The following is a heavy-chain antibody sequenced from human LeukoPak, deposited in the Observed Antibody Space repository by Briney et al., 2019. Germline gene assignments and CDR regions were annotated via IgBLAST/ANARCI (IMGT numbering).Heavy chain of an antibody. Sequence: SETLSLTCTVSGVSINSDNHHGSWIRQSPGKGLEWLGSYHSGSTDYSPSLRSRVTMSVDTSKNQFSLKVNSVTAADTAVHYCARHFGSGFDRWFDPWGQGSLVIVSS. CDR1: GVSINSDNHH. D-gene: IGHD5-12*01. CDR3: ARHFGSGFDRWFDP. V-gene: IGHV4-30-4*01. J-gene: IGHJ5*02. CDR2: YHSGST.